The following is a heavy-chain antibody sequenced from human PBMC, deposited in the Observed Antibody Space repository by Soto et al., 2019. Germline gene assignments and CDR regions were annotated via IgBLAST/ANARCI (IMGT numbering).Heavy chain of an antibody. CDR2: ISWNSGSI. CDR1: GFTFDDYA. J-gene: IGHJ3*02. CDR3: AALLGHAFDI. V-gene: IGHV3-9*01. D-gene: IGHD2-15*01. Sequence: LRLSCAASGFTFDDYAMHWVRQAPGKGLEWVSGISWNSGSIGYADSVKGRFTISRDNAKNSLYLQMNSLRAEDTALYYCAALLGHAFDIWGQGTMVTVSS.